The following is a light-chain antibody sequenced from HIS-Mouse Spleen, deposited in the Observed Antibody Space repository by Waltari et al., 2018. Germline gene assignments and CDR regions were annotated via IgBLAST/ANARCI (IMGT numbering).Light chain of an antibody. CDR1: QSVSSSY. Sequence: EIVLTQSPGTLSLSPGERATLTCRASQSVSSSYLAWYQQKHGQAPRLLIYGASSRATGIPDRFSGRGSGTDFTLTISRLEPDDFAVYYCQQYGSARTFGGGTTGGVK. CDR3: QQYGSART. CDR2: GAS. J-gene: IGKJ4*01. V-gene: IGKV3-20*01.